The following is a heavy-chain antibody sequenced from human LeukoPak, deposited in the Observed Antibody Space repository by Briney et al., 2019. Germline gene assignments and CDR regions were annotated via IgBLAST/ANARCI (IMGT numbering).Heavy chain of an antibody. V-gene: IGHV3-49*04. CDR3: TRDLHYYDSSGPFDY. CDR1: GFNFDDYA. D-gene: IGHD3-22*01. CDR2: IRSKAYGGTT. Sequence: GGSLRLSCTASGFNFDDYAMSWVRQAPGKGLEWVGFIRSKAYGGTTEYAASVKGRFTISRDDSKSIAYLQMNSLKTEDTAVYFCTRDLHYYDSSGPFDYWGQGTLVTVSS. J-gene: IGHJ4*02.